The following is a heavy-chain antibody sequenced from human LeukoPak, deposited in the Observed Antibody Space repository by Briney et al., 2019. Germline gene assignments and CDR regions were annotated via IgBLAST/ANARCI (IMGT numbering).Heavy chain of an antibody. Sequence: GGSLRLSCAASEFTIDDYAMHWVRQAPGKGLEWVSSISWNSGSIDYADSVKGRFTISRDNAKNSLYLQMNSLRTEHMALYYCAKGFSRDVYSYFDYWGQGTLVTVSS. D-gene: IGHD5-24*01. CDR2: ISWNSGSI. J-gene: IGHJ4*02. CDR1: EFTIDDYA. CDR3: AKGFSRDVYSYFDY. V-gene: IGHV3-9*03.